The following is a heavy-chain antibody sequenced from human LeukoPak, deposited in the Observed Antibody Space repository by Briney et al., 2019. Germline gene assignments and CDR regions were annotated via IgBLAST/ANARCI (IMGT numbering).Heavy chain of an antibody. CDR2: IYYSGST. J-gene: IGHJ4*02. V-gene: IGHV4-39*02. Sequence: SETLSLTCTVSGGSISSSSYYWGWIRQPPGKGLEWIGSIYYSGSTYYNPSLKSRVTISVDTSKNQFSLKLSSVTAADTAFYYCVRERSFFGENYWGQGTLVTVSS. CDR1: GGSISSSSYY. CDR3: VRERSFFGENY. D-gene: IGHD3-10*01.